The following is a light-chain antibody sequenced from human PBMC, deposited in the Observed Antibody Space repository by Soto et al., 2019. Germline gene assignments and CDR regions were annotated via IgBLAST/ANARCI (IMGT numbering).Light chain of an antibody. Sequence: QSALTQPTSASESPGQSVTVSCTGTSSDVGGYNYVSWYQQHPGKAPKLMISYVSKRPSGVPDRFAGSKSGNTASLTVSGLQAYDEADYCCSSYAGRNTVSGGGTKLTVL. CDR2: YVS. CDR1: SSDVGGYNY. J-gene: IGLJ2*01. V-gene: IGLV2-8*01. CDR3: SSYAGRNTV.